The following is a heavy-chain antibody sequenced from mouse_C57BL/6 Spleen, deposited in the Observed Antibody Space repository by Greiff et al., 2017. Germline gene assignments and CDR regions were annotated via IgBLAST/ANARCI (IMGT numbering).Heavy chain of an antibody. D-gene: IGHD2-4*01. CDR1: GYAFSSSW. V-gene: IGHV1-82*01. J-gene: IGHJ3*01. CDR2: IYPGDGDT. Sequence: QVQLKQSGPELVKPGASVKISCKASGYAFSSSWMNWVKQRPGKGLEWIGRIYPGDGDTNYNGKFKGKATLTADKSSSTAYMQLSSLTSEDSAVYFCVPLYYDYDGPWFAYWGQGTLVTVSA. CDR3: VPLYYDYDGPWFAY.